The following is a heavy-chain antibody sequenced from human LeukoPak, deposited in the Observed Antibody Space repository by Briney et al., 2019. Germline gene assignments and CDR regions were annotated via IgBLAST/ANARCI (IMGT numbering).Heavy chain of an antibody. Sequence: SETLSLTCAVYGGSFSGYYWSWIRQPPGKGLEWIGEINHSGSTNYNPSLKSRVTISVDTSKNQFSLKLSSVTAADTAVYYCARHQCGSVWYRCAPGWYCPRGPGALVTV. J-gene: IGHJ5*02. V-gene: IGHV4-34*01. CDR3: ARHQCGSVWYRCAPGWYCP. CDR2: INHSGST. CDR1: GGSFSGYY. D-gene: IGHD6-19*01.